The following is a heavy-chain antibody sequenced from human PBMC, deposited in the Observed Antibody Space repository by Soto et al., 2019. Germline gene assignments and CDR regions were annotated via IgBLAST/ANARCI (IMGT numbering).Heavy chain of an antibody. CDR3: ARGIRSLFYFDY. Sequence: QVQLQESGPGLVKPSETLSLTCTVSGGSISSYYWSWIRQPPGKGLEWIGYIYYSGSTNYNPSLKSRVTISVDTSKNQFSLKLSSVTAADTAAYYCARGIRSLFYFDYWGQGTLVTVSS. CDR1: GGSISSYY. J-gene: IGHJ4*02. V-gene: IGHV4-59*01. CDR2: IYYSGST. D-gene: IGHD3-16*01.